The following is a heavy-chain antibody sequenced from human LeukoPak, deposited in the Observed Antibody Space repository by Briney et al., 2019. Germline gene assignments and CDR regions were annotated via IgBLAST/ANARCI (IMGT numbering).Heavy chain of an antibody. CDR2: IYYSGST. CDR1: GGSISSYY. Sequence: PSETLSLTCTVSGGSISSYYWSWIRQPPGKGLEWIGYIYYSGSTNYNPSLKSRVTISVDTSKNQFSLKLSSVTAADTAVYYCARDLWGAGQRSWFDPWGQGTLVTVSS. V-gene: IGHV4-59*01. J-gene: IGHJ5*02. CDR3: ARDLWGAGQRSWFDP. D-gene: IGHD1-26*01.